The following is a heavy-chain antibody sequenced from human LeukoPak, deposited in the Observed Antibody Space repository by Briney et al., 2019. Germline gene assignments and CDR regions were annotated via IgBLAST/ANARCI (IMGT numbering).Heavy chain of an antibody. D-gene: IGHD3-22*01. CDR2: INPSSGGA. CDR1: GYTFTGYY. CDR3: ARGTYYYDSSGYYAGY. Sequence: GASVKVSCKASGYTFTGYYMHWVRQAPGQGLEWMGWINPSSGGANYAQKFQGRVTMTRDTSISTAFMELSRLRSDDTAVYYCARGTYYYDSSGYYAGYWGQGTLVTVSS. J-gene: IGHJ4*02. V-gene: IGHV1-2*02.